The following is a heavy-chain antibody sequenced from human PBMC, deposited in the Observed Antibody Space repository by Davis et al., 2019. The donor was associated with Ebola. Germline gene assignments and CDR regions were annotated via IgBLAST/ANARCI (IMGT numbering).Heavy chain of an antibody. D-gene: IGHD2-15*01. CDR2: LYYSGST. V-gene: IGHV4-59*01. CDR3: AREVGKYCSGGSCYYYGMDV. CDR1: GGSISSYY. Sequence: SETLSLTCTVSGGSISSYYWSWIRQPPGKGLEWIGYLYYSGSTNYNPSLKSRVTISVDTSKNQFSLKLSSVTAADTAVYYCAREVGKYCSGGSCYYYGMDVWGQGTTVTVSS. J-gene: IGHJ6*02.